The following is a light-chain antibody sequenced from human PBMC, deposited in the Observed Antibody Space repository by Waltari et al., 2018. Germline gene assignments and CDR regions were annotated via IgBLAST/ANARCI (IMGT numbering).Light chain of an antibody. CDR2: RSY. Sequence: QSVLTQPPSASGSPGQRVTISCSGRSSNIGDYSVKCYQHFPGTAPKLLIYRSYQRTSGVPDRFSGSKSGTSASLAISGLQSEDEADYYCATWDDSLNGVVFGGGTKLTVL. J-gene: IGLJ2*01. CDR3: ATWDDSLNGVV. CDR1: SSNIGDYS. V-gene: IGLV1-44*01.